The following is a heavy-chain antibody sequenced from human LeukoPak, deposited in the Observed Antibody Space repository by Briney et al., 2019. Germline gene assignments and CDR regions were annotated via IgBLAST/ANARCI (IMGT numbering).Heavy chain of an antibody. J-gene: IGHJ4*02. V-gene: IGHV3-30-3*01. D-gene: IGHD6-13*01. Sequence: GGSLRLSCAASGFTFSSYAMHWVRQAPGKGLEWVAVISYDGSNKYYADSVKGRFTISRDNSKNTLYLQMNSLRAEDTAVYYCAREPNTGTIAEFDYWGQGTLVTVSS. CDR1: GFTFSSYA. CDR3: AREPNTGTIAEFDY. CDR2: ISYDGSNK.